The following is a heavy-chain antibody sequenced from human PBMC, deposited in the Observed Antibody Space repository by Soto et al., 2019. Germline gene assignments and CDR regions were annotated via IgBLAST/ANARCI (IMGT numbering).Heavy chain of an antibody. CDR2: ISYDGSNK. V-gene: IGHV3-30-3*01. CDR1: GFTFSSYA. D-gene: IGHD3-9*01. Sequence: PGGSLRLSCAASGFTFSSYAMHWVRQAPGKGLEWVAVISYDGSNKYYADSVKGRFTISRDNSKNTLYLQMNSLRAEDTAVYYCARDPLDDILVVSYYYGMDVWGQGTTVTVSS. J-gene: IGHJ6*02. CDR3: ARDPLDDILVVSYYYGMDV.